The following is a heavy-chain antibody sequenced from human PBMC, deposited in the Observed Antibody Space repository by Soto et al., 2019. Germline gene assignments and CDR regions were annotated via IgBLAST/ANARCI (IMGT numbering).Heavy chain of an antibody. Sequence: TLSLTCTVSGGSISSGGYYWSWIRQHPGKGLEWIGYIYYSGSTYYNPSLKSRVTISVDTSKNQFSLKLSSVTAADTAVYYCARAFTVVLDFDYWGQGTLVTVSS. CDR1: GGSISSGGYY. J-gene: IGHJ4*02. D-gene: IGHD2-15*01. CDR2: IYYSGST. CDR3: ARAFTVVLDFDY. V-gene: IGHV4-31*03.